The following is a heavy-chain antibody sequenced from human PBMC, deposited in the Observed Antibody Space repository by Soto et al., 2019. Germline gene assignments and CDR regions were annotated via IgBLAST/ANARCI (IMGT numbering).Heavy chain of an antibody. V-gene: IGHV4-31*03. CDR2: IYYSGST. Sequence: SETLSLTCTVSGGSISSGGYYWSWIRQHPGKGLEWIGYIYYSGSTYYNPSLKSRVTISVDTSKNQFSLKLSSVTAADTAVYYCARASPPRSGWYDYWGQGTLVTVSS. CDR3: ARASPPRSGWYDY. J-gene: IGHJ4*02. D-gene: IGHD6-19*01. CDR1: GGSISSGGYY.